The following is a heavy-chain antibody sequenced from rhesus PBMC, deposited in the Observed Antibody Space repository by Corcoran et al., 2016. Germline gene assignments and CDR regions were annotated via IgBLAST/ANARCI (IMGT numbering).Heavy chain of an antibody. V-gene: IGHV2-174*01. CDR1: GVSSSTSGMG. CDR2: IYWEDDK. D-gene: IGHD3-9*01. Sequence: QVTLKESGPALVKPKQTLKLTCTFSGVSSSTSGMGVGWIRPPHGKALEWLALIYWEDDKYYSTSLKRRLTISKDTSKNQVVLTMTNMDPVNTATYYCARTACYEDDCGYYYTDGLDSWGQGVVVTVSS. CDR3: ARTACYEDDCGYYYTDGLDS. J-gene: IGHJ6*01.